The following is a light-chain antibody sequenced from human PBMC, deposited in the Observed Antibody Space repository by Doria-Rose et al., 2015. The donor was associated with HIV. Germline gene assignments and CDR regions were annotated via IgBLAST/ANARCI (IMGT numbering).Light chain of an antibody. Sequence: TPSPGTLSLSPGVRATLSCRASQSFSSTYLAWYQQTPGQAPSLLIYAGSAMVTGIPARFSASGTVTDVTLTSNRLEPEDFALYYCHQYGTSWTFGQGTKVEV. CDR3: HQYGTSWT. V-gene: IGKV3-20*01. CDR2: AGS. J-gene: IGKJ1*01. CDR1: QSFSSTY.